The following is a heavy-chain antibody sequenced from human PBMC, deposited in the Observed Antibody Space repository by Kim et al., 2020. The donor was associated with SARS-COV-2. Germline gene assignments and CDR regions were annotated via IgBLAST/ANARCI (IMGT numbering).Heavy chain of an antibody. D-gene: IGHD2-21*02. J-gene: IGHJ4*02. CDR2: VSSSSSYI. CDR3: ARAFYCGGDCYYYYFDY. V-gene: IGHV3-21*01. Sequence: GSLRLSCAASGFTFSSYTMNWVRQAPGKGLEWLSSVSSSSSYIYYADSVKGRFAISRDNAKNSLYLQMNSLRAEDTAVYFCARAFYCGGDCYYYYFDYWGQGTLLTVSS. CDR1: GFTFSSYT.